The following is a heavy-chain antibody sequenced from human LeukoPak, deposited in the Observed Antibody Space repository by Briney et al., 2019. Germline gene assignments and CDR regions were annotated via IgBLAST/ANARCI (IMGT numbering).Heavy chain of an antibody. D-gene: IGHD4-17*01. CDR2: ISGSGGST. CDR3: AKGQVGDYGDDAFDI. J-gene: IGHJ3*02. Sequence: HPGGSLRLSCAASGFTFSSYSMNWVRQAPGKGLEWVSAISGSGGSTYYADSVKGRFTISRDNSKNTLYLQMNSLRAEDTAVYYCAKGQVGDYGDDAFDIWGQGTMVTVSS. CDR1: GFTFSSYS. V-gene: IGHV3-23*01.